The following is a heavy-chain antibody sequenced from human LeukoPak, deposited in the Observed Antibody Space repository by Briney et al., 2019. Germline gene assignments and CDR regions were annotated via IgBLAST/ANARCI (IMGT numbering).Heavy chain of an antibody. J-gene: IGHJ4*02. CDR2: IYYSGST. D-gene: IGHD1-26*01. CDR3: ARELVGAAFDY. CDR1: GGSISSYY. Sequence: PSETLSLTCTVSGGSISSYYWSWIRQPPGKGLEWIGYIYYSGSTNYNPSLKSRVTISVDTSKNQFSLKLSSMTAADTAVYYCARELVGAAFDYWGQGTLVTVSS. V-gene: IGHV4-59*01.